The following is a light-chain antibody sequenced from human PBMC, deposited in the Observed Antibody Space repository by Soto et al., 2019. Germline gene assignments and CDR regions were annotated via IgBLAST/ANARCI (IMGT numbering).Light chain of an antibody. Sequence: QSALTQPASVSGSPGQSITISCTGTSSDVGSYDLVSCYQQHPGKAPKLVIYEATQRSSGISDRFSGSESGNTASLTISGLQAEDEADYYCSKERANTHVVFGGGTKLTVL. CDR2: EAT. V-gene: IGLV2-23*01. CDR1: SSDVGSYDL. CDR3: SKERANTHVV. J-gene: IGLJ2*01.